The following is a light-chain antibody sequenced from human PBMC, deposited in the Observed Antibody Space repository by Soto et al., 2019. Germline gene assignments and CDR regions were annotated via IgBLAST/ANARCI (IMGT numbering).Light chain of an antibody. V-gene: IGKV3-11*01. CDR3: QQRSNRLT. CDR2: DAS. CDR1: QSVSSY. Sequence: EIVLTQSPATLSLSPGEGATLSCRASQSVSSYLACYQQKPGQAPRLLIYDASNGATGIPARFSGSGSGTDFTLTISSLEPEDFAVYYYQQRSNRLTFGGGTKVDIK. J-gene: IGKJ4*01.